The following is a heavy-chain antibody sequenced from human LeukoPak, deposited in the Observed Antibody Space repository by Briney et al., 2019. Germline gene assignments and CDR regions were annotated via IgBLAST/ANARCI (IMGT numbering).Heavy chain of an antibody. CDR2: INHSGSN. Sequence: SETLSLTCAVYGGSFSGYYWSWIRQPPGKGLEWIGEINHSGSNNYNPSLKSRVTISVDTSKNQFSLKLSSVTAADTAVYYCARGSAAFDIWGQGTMVTVSS. J-gene: IGHJ3*02. CDR3: ARGSAAFDI. V-gene: IGHV4-34*01. CDR1: GGSFSGYY.